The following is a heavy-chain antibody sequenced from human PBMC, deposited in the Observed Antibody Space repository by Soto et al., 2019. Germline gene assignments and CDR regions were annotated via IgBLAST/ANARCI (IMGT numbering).Heavy chain of an antibody. CDR3: AAAISAAFSNFHS. CDR1: GFTFSTYW. D-gene: IGHD6-25*01. Sequence: EGQLVQSGGDLVQPGGSLRLSCVASGFTFSTYWMTWVRQAPGMGLSWVAGIKEDASEEVYVDSVKGRFSISRDNAKNALYLQLISLTAEDTAVYYGAAAISAAFSNFHSWGQGSLVTGSS. CDR2: IKEDASEE. J-gene: IGHJ4*02. V-gene: IGHV3-7*01.